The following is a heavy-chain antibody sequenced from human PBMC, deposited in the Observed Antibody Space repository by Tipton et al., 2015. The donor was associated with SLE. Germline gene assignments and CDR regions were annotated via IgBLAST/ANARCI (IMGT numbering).Heavy chain of an antibody. V-gene: IGHV4-39*07. D-gene: IGHD1-14*01. J-gene: IGHJ5*02. CDR1: GGSISNNDYY. Sequence: LRLSCTVSGGSISNNDYYWGWIRQPPGKGLEWIASVHYRADTYYNASLSSRVAISIDTSKNEFSLKLTSVTAADTAVYFCARDRAICTRTTCYGDNWFDPWGQGTLVTVSS. CDR3: ARDRAICTRTTCYGDNWFDP. CDR2: VHYRADT.